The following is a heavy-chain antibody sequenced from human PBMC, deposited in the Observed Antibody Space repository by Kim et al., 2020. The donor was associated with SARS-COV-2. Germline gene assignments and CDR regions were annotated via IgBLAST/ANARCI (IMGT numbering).Heavy chain of an antibody. V-gene: IGHV4-39*01. Sequence: PSLKSRVTISVDTSKNQFSLKLSSVTAADTAVYYCARHLRRRGSTSGLDYWGQGTLVTVSS. CDR3: ARHLRRRGSTSGLDY. D-gene: IGHD2-2*01. J-gene: IGHJ4*02.